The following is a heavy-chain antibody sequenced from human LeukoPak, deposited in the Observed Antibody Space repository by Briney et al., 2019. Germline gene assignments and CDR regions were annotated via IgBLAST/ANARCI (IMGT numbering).Heavy chain of an antibody. V-gene: IGHV4-59*01. CDR3: ARFNVDTAMVDY. D-gene: IGHD5-18*01. J-gene: IGHJ4*02. Sequence: SETLSLTCTVSGGSISSYYWSWIRQPPGKGLEWIGYSYYSGGTNYNPSLKSRVTISVDTSKNQFSLKLSSVTAADTAVYYCARFNVDTAMVDYWGQGTLVTVSS. CDR2: SYYSGGT. CDR1: GGSISSYY.